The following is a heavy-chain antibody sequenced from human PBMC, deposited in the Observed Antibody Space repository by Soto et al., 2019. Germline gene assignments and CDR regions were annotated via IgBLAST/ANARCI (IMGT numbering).Heavy chain of an antibody. CDR3: ARDLAIGSTYSGYEAIDS. V-gene: IGHV1-69*08. Sequence: QVQLVQSGAEVKKPGSSVKVSCKASGGTFSTSTFTWVRQAPGQGLEWMGRTIPILNVADYAQDFQGRVTSTADTATSTAYMELTSLTSKDTAVYSCARDLAIGSTYSGYEAIDSWGQGTLVTVSS. J-gene: IGHJ4*02. CDR1: GGTFSTST. CDR2: TIPILNVA. D-gene: IGHD5-12*01.